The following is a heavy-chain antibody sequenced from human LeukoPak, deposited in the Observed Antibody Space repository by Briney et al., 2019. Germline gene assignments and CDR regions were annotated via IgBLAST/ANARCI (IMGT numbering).Heavy chain of an antibody. Sequence: ASVKVSCKASGYTFTSYGISWVRQAPGKGLEWVANIKQDGSEKYYVDSAKGRFTISRDNAENSLYLQMNSLTAEDTAVYYCATDLGSSRPNFWGQGILVTVSS. CDR1: GYTFTSYG. CDR2: IKQDGSEK. V-gene: IGHV3-7*01. J-gene: IGHJ4*02. CDR3: ATDLGSSRPNF. D-gene: IGHD6-13*01.